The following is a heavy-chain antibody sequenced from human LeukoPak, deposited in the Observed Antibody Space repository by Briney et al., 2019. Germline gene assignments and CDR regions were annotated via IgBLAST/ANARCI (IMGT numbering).Heavy chain of an antibody. J-gene: IGHJ4*02. CDR1: GFTFSSYW. Sequence: GGSLRLSCAASGFTFSSYWMHWVRQAPGKGLVWVSRINSDGSSTSYADSVKGRFTISRDNAKNTLYLQMNSLRAEDTAVYYCARSYYYDSSGYLGPLDYWGPGTLVTVSS. D-gene: IGHD3-22*01. CDR3: ARSYYYDSSGYLGPLDY. CDR2: INSDGSST. V-gene: IGHV3-74*01.